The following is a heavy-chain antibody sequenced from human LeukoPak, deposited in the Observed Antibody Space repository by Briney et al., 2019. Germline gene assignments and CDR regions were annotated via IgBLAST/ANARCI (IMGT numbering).Heavy chain of an antibody. J-gene: IGHJ5*02. CDR1: GYTLTELS. D-gene: IGHD6-13*01. Sequence: GASVKVSCKVSGYTLTELSMHWVRQAPGKGLEWTGGFDPEDGETIYAQKFQGRVTMTEDTSTDTAYMELSSLRSEDTAVYYCATASRGAAAGYNFDPWGQGTLVTVSS. V-gene: IGHV1-24*01. CDR3: ATASRGAAAGYNFDP. CDR2: FDPEDGET.